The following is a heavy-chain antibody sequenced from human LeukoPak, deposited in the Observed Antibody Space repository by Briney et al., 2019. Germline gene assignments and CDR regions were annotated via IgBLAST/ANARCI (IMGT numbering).Heavy chain of an antibody. J-gene: IGHJ4*02. Sequence: SETLSLTCAVYGGSFSGYYWSWIRQPPGKGLEWIGEINHSGSTNYNPSLKSRVTISVDTSKNQFSLKLSSVTAADTAFYYCARESATSGSSDWGQGTLVTVSS. CDR1: GGSFSGYY. D-gene: IGHD3-10*01. V-gene: IGHV4-34*01. CDR2: INHSGST. CDR3: ARESATSGSSD.